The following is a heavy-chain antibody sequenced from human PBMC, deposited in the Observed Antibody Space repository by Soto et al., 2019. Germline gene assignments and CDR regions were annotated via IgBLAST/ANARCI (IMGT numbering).Heavy chain of an antibody. CDR1: GFTFSSYG. V-gene: IGHV3-30*18. CDR3: AKANQGITFGGVIVY. Sequence: GGSLRLSCAASGFTFSSYGMHWVRQAPGKGLEWVAVISYDGSNKYYADSVKGRFTISRDNSKNTLYLQMNSLRAEDTAVYYCAKANQGITFGGVIVYWGQGTLVTVSS. CDR2: ISYDGSNK. D-gene: IGHD3-16*02. J-gene: IGHJ4*02.